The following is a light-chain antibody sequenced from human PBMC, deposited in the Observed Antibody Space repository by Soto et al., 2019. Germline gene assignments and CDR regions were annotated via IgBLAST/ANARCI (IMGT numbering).Light chain of an antibody. Sequence: QSALTQPASVSGSPGQSITISCTGTSSDFVTYNYVSWYQQHPGKAPKLMIYEVSNRPSGVSNRFSGFKSGNTASLTISGLQAEDDADYYCSSYTTSSSYVFGTGTKLTVL. CDR3: SSYTTSSSYV. V-gene: IGLV2-14*01. J-gene: IGLJ1*01. CDR1: SSDFVTYNY. CDR2: EVS.